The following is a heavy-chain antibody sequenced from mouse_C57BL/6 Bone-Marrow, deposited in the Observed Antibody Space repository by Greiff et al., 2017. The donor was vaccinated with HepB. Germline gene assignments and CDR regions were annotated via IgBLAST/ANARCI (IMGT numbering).Heavy chain of an antibody. CDR1: GFNIKDDY. D-gene: IGHD1-1*01. Sequence: VQLQQSGAELVRPGASVKLSCTASGFNIKDDYMHWVKQRPEQGLEWIGWIDPENGDTEYASKFQGKATITADTSSNTAYLQLSSLTSEDTAVYYCTTLYYYGSSTPWFAYWGQGTLVTVSA. V-gene: IGHV14-4*01. J-gene: IGHJ3*01. CDR3: TTLYYYGSSTPWFAY. CDR2: IDPENGDT.